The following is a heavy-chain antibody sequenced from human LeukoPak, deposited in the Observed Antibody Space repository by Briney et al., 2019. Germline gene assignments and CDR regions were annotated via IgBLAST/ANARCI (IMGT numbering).Heavy chain of an antibody. J-gene: IGHJ5*02. CDR1: GFTFSSYW. D-gene: IGHD1-26*01. V-gene: IGHV3-7*01. Sequence: PGGSLRLSCAASGFTFSSYWMSWVRQAPGKGLEWVANIKQDGSEKYYVDSVKGRFTISRDNAKNSLYLQMNSLRAEDTAVYYCARESGSYPMYNWFDPWGQGTLVTVSS. CDR3: ARESGSYPMYNWFDP. CDR2: IKQDGSEK.